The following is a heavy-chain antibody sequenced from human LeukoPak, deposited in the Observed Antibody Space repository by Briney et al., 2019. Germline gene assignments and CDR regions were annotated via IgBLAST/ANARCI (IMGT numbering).Heavy chain of an antibody. J-gene: IGHJ4*02. D-gene: IGHD3-10*01. CDR3: ARDRYYGSGSYSDFDY. Sequence: PSETLSLTCTVSGGSISSSNWWSWVRQSPGKGLEWIGQIYHSGGTIYNPSLKSRVTISVDQSKNQFSLKLTSVTAADTAVYYCARDRYYGSGSYSDFDYWGQGTLVTVSS. CDR1: GGSISSSNW. V-gene: IGHV4-4*02. CDR2: IYHSGGT.